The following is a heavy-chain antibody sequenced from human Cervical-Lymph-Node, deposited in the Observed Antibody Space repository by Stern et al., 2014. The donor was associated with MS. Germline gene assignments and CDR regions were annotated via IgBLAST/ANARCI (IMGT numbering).Heavy chain of an antibody. Sequence: VQLEESGPGLVRPSQTLSLTCTVSGASISSGDYYWSWIRQRPGKGLEWIGYIYYTGTTYCNPSLNSLITISVDTSKTQFSLRLTSVTAADTAVYYCARSNSSGYYHPFDHWGQGTLVTVSS. CDR2: IYYTGTT. D-gene: IGHD3-22*01. CDR3: ARSNSSGYYHPFDH. J-gene: IGHJ4*02. CDR1: GASISSGDYY. V-gene: IGHV4-31*01.